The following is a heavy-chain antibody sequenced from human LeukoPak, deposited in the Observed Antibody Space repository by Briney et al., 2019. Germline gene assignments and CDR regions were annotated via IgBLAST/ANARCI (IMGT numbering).Heavy chain of an antibody. CDR2: IYYSGST. V-gene: IGHV4-59*01. CDR3: ARDIHDFLSGRGVYYFDY. D-gene: IGHD3-3*01. Sequence: PSETLSLTCTVSGGSISSYYWSWIRQPPGKGLEWIGYIYYSGSTNYNPSLRSRVTISVDTSKNQFSLKLSSVTAADTAVYYCARDIHDFLSGRGVYYFDYWGQGTLVTVSS. J-gene: IGHJ4*02. CDR1: GGSISSYY.